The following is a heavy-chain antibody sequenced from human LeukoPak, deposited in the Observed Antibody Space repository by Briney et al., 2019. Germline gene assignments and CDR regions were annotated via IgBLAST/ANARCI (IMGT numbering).Heavy chain of an antibody. D-gene: IGHD1-26*01. CDR2: VYYSGTT. J-gene: IGHJ4*02. CDR1: GGSISTYY. V-gene: IGHV4-59*08. Sequence: SETLSLTCSVSGGSISTYYWSWIRQTPGKGLEWIGYVYYSGTTNYNPSLKGRVTISSDTSKNQFSLNLRSVNVADTAIYYCARHGGSLGYFDYWGRGTLVRVSS. CDR3: ARHGGSLGYFDY.